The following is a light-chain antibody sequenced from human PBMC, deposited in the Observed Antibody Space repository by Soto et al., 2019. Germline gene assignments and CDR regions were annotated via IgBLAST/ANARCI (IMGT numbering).Light chain of an antibody. CDR3: QQYGRSPIT. J-gene: IGKJ5*01. Sequence: EIVLTQSPGTLSLSPGEGATLSCRASQSLGSTYLAWYQQKPGQAPRLLIYGAYNRATGIPDRFSGSGSGTDFAFNISRLETDDFAVYCCQQYGRSPITFGQGTRLEIK. CDR1: QSLGSTY. CDR2: GAY. V-gene: IGKV3-20*01.